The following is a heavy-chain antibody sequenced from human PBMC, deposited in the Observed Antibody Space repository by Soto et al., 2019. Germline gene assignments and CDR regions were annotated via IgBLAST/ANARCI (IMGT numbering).Heavy chain of an antibody. J-gene: IGHJ4*02. V-gene: IGHV2-5*01. D-gene: IGHD3-9*01. CDR2: IYWNDDK. Sequence: GSGPTLVNPTQTLTLTCTFSGFSLSTSGVGVGWIRQPPGKALEWLALIYWNDDKRYSPSLKSRLTITKDTSKNQVVLTMTNMDPVDTATYYCAHRGKKVLRYFDWLFPFDYWGQGTLVTVSS. CDR3: AHRGKKVLRYFDWLFPFDY. CDR1: GFSLSTSGVG.